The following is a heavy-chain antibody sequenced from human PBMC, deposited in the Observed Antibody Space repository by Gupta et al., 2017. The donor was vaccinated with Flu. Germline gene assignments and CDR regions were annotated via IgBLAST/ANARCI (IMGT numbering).Heavy chain of an antibody. D-gene: IGHD5-12*01. CDR1: GSSFEDSG. CDR2: INWNSRSI. V-gene: IGHV3-9*01. J-gene: IGHJ4*02. Sequence: EVQLVESGGDWVQSGGSLILSCAASGSSFEDSGMQWVRQAPGKGLEWVSGINWNSRSIGYADSVKGRFTISRDNAKNSLYLQMNSLRPEDTALYYCAKDSYSGYDNYFDYWGQGTLVTVSS. CDR3: AKDSYSGYDNYFDY.